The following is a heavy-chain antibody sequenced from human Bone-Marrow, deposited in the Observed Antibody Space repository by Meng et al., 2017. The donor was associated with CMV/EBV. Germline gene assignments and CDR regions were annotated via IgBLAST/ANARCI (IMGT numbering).Heavy chain of an antibody. J-gene: IGHJ2*01. CDR2: IYYSGST. D-gene: IGHD6-6*01. V-gene: IGHV4-39*01. CDR1: GGPISSSSYY. Sequence: SETLSLTCTVSGGPISSSSYYWGWIRQPPGKGLEWIGSIYYSGSTYYNPSIKSRVTISVDTSKDQFSLKLSSVTAADTAVYYCARSYSSPSLPGVYWYFDLWGHGTLVTVSS. CDR3: ARSYSSPSLPGVYWYFDL.